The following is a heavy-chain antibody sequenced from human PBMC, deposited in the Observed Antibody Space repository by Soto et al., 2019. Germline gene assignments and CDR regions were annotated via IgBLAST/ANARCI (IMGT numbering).Heavy chain of an antibody. V-gene: IGHV4-59*08. CDR2: IYHSGST. J-gene: IGHJ4*02. Sequence: SETLSLTCTVSGGSLSSSYWSWIRQPPGKGLEWTGYIYHSGSTNYNPSLKSRVTISVDTSKNQFSLELSSVTAADTAVYYCARLGSIAADDFDYWGQGTLVTVSS. CDR1: GGSLSSSY. CDR3: ARLGSIAADDFDY. D-gene: IGHD6-25*01.